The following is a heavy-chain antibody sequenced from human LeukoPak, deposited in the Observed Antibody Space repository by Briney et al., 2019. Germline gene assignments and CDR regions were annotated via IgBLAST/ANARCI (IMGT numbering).Heavy chain of an antibody. D-gene: IGHD2-21*02. CDR2: ICVSGGGT. CDR1: GFTFSAYS. CDR3: VKDWRDESNCGGDCLQY. J-gene: IGHJ4*02. V-gene: IGHV3-23*01. Sequence: GGSLTLSCVASGFTFSAYSMTWVREAPGKGVDWVSSICVSGGGTYYADSVRGRFTISRDNSKNTLYLHMNSLRAEDTAVYYCVKDWRDESNCGGDCLQYWGQGTLVTVSS.